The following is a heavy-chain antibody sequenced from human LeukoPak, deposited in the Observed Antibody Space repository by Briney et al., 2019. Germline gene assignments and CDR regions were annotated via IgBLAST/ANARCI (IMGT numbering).Heavy chain of an antibody. CDR1: GYSFTSYW. J-gene: IGHJ6*03. Sequence: GESLKISCKGSGYSFTSYWIGWVRQMPGKGLEWMGIIYPGDSDTRYSPSFQGQVTISADKSISTAYLQWSSLKASDTAMYYCARHLTGSGSGSFYYYYYYMDVWGKGTTVTVSS. CDR3: ARHLTGSGSGSFYYYYYYMDV. D-gene: IGHD3-10*01. V-gene: IGHV5-51*01. CDR2: IYPGDSDT.